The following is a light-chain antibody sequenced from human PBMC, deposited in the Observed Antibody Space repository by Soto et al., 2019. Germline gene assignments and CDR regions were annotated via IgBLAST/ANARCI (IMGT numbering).Light chain of an antibody. CDR1: QSVSNNY. Sequence: EIVLTQSPGTLSVSPGERVTLSCRASQSVSNNYLAWYVQKPDQAPRLLIDGASSRATGIPDRFSGSGFGTDFTLTISRLEPEDFAVYFCQQYGRAPLTFGGGTKVEIK. CDR2: GAS. V-gene: IGKV3-20*01. CDR3: QQYGRAPLT. J-gene: IGKJ4*01.